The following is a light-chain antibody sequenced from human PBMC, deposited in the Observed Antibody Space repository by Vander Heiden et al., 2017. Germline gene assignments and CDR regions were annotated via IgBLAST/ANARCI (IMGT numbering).Light chain of an antibody. CDR1: QIVSSTY. Sequence: ELVLTQSPGTLSLSPGERATLSCRASQIVSSTYLAWDQQKPGQAPRLLIYGASSRATGIPDRFSCSGSGTDFTLTITRLEPEDFAVYYCQQYGGSPRALTFGGGTKVEIQ. J-gene: IGKJ4*01. CDR3: QQYGGSPRALT. CDR2: GAS. V-gene: IGKV3-20*01.